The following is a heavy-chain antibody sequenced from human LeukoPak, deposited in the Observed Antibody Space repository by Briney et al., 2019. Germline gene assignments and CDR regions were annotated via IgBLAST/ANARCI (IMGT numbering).Heavy chain of an antibody. Sequence: SQTLSLTCTVSGGSISSGGYYWSWIRQHPGKGLEWTGYIYYSGSTYYNPSLKSRVTISVDTSKNQFSLKLSSVTAADTAVYYCARGMGYYDILTGYSEEDAFDIWGQGTMVTVSS. CDR2: IYYSGST. CDR1: GGSISSGGYY. J-gene: IGHJ3*02. D-gene: IGHD3-9*01. V-gene: IGHV4-31*03. CDR3: ARGMGYYDILTGYSEEDAFDI.